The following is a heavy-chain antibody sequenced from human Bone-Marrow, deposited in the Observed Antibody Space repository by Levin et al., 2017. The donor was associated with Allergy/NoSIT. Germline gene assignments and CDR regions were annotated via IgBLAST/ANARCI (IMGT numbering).Heavy chain of an antibody. Sequence: GGSLRLSCAASGFTFSTYAMSWVRQAPGKGLEWVSGIDRNGGSIYYIDSVKGRFTISRDNSKNTLYLQMNSLRAEDAAVYYCANSDGDYDYIPWDHWGQGTLVTVSS. CDR3: ANSDGDYDYIPWDH. D-gene: IGHD3-16*01. CDR1: GFTFSTYA. J-gene: IGHJ4*02. CDR2: IDRNGGSI. V-gene: IGHV3-23*01.